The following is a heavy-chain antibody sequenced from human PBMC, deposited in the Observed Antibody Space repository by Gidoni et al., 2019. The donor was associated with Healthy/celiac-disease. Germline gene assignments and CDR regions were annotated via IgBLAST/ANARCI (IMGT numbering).Heavy chain of an antibody. V-gene: IGHV3-21*01. CDR1: GFPFSSYS. J-gene: IGHJ4*02. Sequence: EVRLVGSGGGLVKPGGSLGLSCAAAGFPFSSYSMNWVRQAPGKGLECVSSISSSSSYIYYADSVKGRFTISRDNAKNSLYLQMNSLRAEDTAVYYCARETYYYGSGSYAFDYWGQGTLVTVSS. CDR3: ARETYYYGSGSYAFDY. CDR2: ISSSSSYI. D-gene: IGHD3-10*01.